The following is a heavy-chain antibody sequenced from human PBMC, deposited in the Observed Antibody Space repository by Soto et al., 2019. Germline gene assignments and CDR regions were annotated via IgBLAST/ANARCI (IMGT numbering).Heavy chain of an antibody. CDR1: GFTFSSYS. CDR2: ISSSSSYI. V-gene: IGHV3-21*01. D-gene: IGHD3-22*01. Sequence: WGSLSLSCASSGFTFSSYSMNWVRQAPGKGLEWVSSISSSSSYIYYADSVKGRFTISRDNAKNSLYLQMNSLRAEDTAVYYCARDGLADKVDYWGQGTLVTVSS. J-gene: IGHJ4*02. CDR3: ARDGLADKVDY.